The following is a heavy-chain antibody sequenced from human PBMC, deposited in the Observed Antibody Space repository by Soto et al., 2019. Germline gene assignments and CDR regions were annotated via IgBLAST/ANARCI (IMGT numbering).Heavy chain of an antibody. Sequence: EVQLVESGGGLVQPGGSLRLSCAASGFTFSSYWMHWVRQVPGKGLVWVSRLYIDGSRTSYADSVKGRFTISRDNAKNTLYLQMNSLRAEDTAVYYCARGAGGYYYMDVWGKGTTVTVFS. V-gene: IGHV3-74*01. CDR1: GFTFSSYW. J-gene: IGHJ6*03. D-gene: IGHD3-10*01. CDR3: ARGAGGYYYMDV. CDR2: LYIDGSRT.